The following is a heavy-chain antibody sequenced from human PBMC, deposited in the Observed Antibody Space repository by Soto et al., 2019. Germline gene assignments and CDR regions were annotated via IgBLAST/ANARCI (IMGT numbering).Heavy chain of an antibody. CDR3: AKGPRAPPPHDYGMDV. CDR2: ISGSGGST. J-gene: IGHJ6*02. V-gene: IGHV3-23*01. Sequence: EVQLLESGGGLVQPGGSLRLSCAASGFTFSSYVMNWVRQPPGKGLEWVSGISGSGGSTYYADSVKGRFTISRDNSKNTLYLQMNSLSAEDTAVYYCAKGPRAPPPHDYGMDVWGQGTTVTVSS. CDR1: GFTFSSYV.